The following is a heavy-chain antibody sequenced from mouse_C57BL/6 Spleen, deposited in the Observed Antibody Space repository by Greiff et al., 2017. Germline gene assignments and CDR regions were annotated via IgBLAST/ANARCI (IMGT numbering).Heavy chain of an antibody. CDR2: FDPSDSYT. J-gene: IGHJ1*03. D-gene: IGHD2-5*01. CDR1: GYTFTSYW. V-gene: IGHV1-50*01. CDR3: ASYSNHWYFDV. Sequence: QVQLQQPGAELVKPGASVKLSCKASGYTFTSYWMQWVKQRPGQGLEWIGEFDPSDSYTNYNQKFKGKATLTVDTSSSTAYMQLSSLTSEDSAVYYCASYSNHWYFDVWGTGTTVTVSS.